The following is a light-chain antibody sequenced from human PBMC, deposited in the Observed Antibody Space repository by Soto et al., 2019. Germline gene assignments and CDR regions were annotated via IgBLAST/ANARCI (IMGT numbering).Light chain of an antibody. J-gene: IGKJ4*01. Sequence: DIQMTQSPSTVSASVGDRVTITCRASQGITSWLAWYQQKPGKAPRLLIYAASTLQSGIPSRFSGSGSGTDFTLTISSLQPEDFAIYYCQQTDNFPLTFGGGTKVEIK. V-gene: IGKV1-12*01. CDR1: QGITSW. CDR2: AAS. CDR3: QQTDNFPLT.